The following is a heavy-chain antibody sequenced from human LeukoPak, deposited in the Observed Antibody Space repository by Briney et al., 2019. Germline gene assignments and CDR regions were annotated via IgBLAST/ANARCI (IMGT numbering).Heavy chain of an antibody. J-gene: IGHJ4*02. V-gene: IGHV1-46*01. CDR3: ARGGPTRGRYY. D-gene: IGHD1-26*01. Sequence: ASVKASCKASGYTFTSYYMHWVRQAPGQGLEWMGIINPSVCSTKYAQKFQGRGSMTRNTTTSTVYMELSSLRSEDTAVYYCARGGPTRGRYYWGQGTLVTVSS. CDR2: INPSVCST. CDR1: GYTFTSYY.